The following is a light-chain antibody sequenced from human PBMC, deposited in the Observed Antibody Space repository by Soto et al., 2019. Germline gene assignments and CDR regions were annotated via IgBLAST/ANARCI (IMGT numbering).Light chain of an antibody. CDR1: QTLGRNY. CDR3: QQYDNFPQT. Sequence: ETLLTQSPRTLSICPGETATLSCRARQTLGRNYLAWYQQKPGQAPRLLIHRISIRAAGISDRFSGSASGTDFTLTIRRLEPEDFAIYYCQQYDNFPQTFGQGTRVDIK. J-gene: IGKJ1*01. V-gene: IGKV3-20*01. CDR2: RIS.